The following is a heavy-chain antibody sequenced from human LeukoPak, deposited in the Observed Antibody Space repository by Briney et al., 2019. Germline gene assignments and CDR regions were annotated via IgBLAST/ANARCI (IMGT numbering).Heavy chain of an antibody. CDR2: IYYSGST. CDR1: GGSISSGSYY. CDR3: ARADGDYYDSSGPYYFDY. J-gene: IGHJ4*02. V-gene: IGHV4-31*03. D-gene: IGHD3-22*01. Sequence: SETLSLTCSVSGGSISSGSYYWSWIRQHPGKGLEWIGYIYYSGSTYYNPSLKSRVAISEGTSKNQFSLKLSSVTAADTAVYYCARADGDYYDSSGPYYFDYWGQGTLVSVSS.